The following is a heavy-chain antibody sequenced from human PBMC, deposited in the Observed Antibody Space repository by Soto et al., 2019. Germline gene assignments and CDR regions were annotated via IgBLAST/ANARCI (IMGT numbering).Heavy chain of an antibody. V-gene: IGHV3-33*01. Sequence: QVQLVESGGGVVQPGRSLRLSCAASGFTFSSYGMHWVRQAPGKGLEWVAVIWYDGSNKYYADSVKGRFTISRDNSKNTLYLQMNSLRAEDTAVYYCARDLGRGDFQGGADYWGQGTLVTVSS. CDR2: IWYDGSNK. CDR1: GFTFSSYG. CDR3: ARDLGRGDFQGGADY. D-gene: IGHD2-21*02. J-gene: IGHJ4*02.